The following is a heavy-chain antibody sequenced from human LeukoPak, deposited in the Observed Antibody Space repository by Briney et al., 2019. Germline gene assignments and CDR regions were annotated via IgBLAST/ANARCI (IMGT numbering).Heavy chain of an antibody. CDR2: ISYDGSNK. V-gene: IGHV3-30*04. Sequence: GRSLRLSCAASGFTFSSYAMHWVRQAPGKGLEWVAVISYDGSNKYYADSVKGRFTISRDNSKNTPYLQMNSLRAEDTAVYYCARDGAVVATIGLDYWGQGTLVTVSS. CDR3: ARDGAVVATIGLDY. D-gene: IGHD5-12*01. CDR1: GFTFSSYA. J-gene: IGHJ4*02.